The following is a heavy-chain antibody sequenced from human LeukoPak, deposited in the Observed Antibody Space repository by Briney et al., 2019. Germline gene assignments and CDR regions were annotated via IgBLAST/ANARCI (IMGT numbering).Heavy chain of an antibody. D-gene: IGHD6-6*01. J-gene: IGHJ6*03. CDR2: IYTSGST. Sequence: SETLSLTCTVSGGSISSYYWSWIRQPAGKGLEWIGRIYTSGSTNYNPSLKSRVTMSVDTSKNQFSLKLSSVTAADTAVYYCARAVAGSSSGYYYYYMDVWGKGTTVTVSS. V-gene: IGHV4-4*07. CDR3: ARAVAGSSSGYYYYYMDV. CDR1: GGSISSYY.